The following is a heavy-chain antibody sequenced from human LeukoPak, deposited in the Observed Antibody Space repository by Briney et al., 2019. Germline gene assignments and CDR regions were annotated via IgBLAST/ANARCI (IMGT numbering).Heavy chain of an antibody. V-gene: IGHV3-21*01. CDR3: ARASRYDSSGYYPYYFDY. CDR2: ISSTSSYI. J-gene: IGHJ4*02. CDR1: GFTFSTYT. D-gene: IGHD3-22*01. Sequence: PGGSLRLSCAASGFTFSTYTMSWVRQAPGKGLEWVSSISSTSSYIYYADSVKGRFTISRDTAKNSLYLQMNTLRAEDTAVNYCARASRYDSSGYYPYYFDYWGQGTLVTVSS.